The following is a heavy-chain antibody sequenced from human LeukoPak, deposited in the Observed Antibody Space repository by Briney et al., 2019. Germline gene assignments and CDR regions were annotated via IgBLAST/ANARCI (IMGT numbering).Heavy chain of an antibody. CDR3: ARGIGSTTVTTLEYYFDY. J-gene: IGHJ4*02. V-gene: IGHV1-8*01. Sequence: ASVKVSCKASGYTFTSYDINWVRQATRQGLEWMGWMNPNSGNPGYAQKFQGRVTMTRNTSLSPAYMELSSLRSEDTAVYYCARGIGSTTVTTLEYYFDYWGQGTLVTVSS. CDR2: MNPNSGNP. D-gene: IGHD4-17*01. CDR1: GYTFTSYD.